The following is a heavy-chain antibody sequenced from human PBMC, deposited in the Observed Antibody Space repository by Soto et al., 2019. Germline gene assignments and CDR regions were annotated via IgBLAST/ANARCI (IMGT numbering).Heavy chain of an antibody. Sequence: QVQLQESGPGLVKPSQTLSLTCTVSGASIRSGNYYWTWIRQLPGKDLECIGYVHYSGTTSSNPSPKSRVSMTGDTSKNQFSLTVNSVTAADTAVYYCARENIVVYPTDKGWFDHWGQGTPVTVSS. CDR2: VHYSGTT. CDR1: GASIRSGNYY. V-gene: IGHV4-31*03. J-gene: IGHJ5*02. D-gene: IGHD2-2*01. CDR3: ARENIVVYPTDKGWFDH.